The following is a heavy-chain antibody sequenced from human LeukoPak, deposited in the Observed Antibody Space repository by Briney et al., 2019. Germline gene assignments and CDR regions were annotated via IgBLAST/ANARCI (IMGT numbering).Heavy chain of an antibody. Sequence: GRSLRLTCAASGFTFSSYGMHWVHQGPGKGLEWVTFIWYDGTDKNYADSVKGRFTISRDNSKNTLYLQMNSLRAEDTAVYYCARSGSTYYYGMDVWGQGTTVTVSS. CDR2: IWYDGTDK. V-gene: IGHV3-33*01. CDR3: ARSGSTYYYGMDV. CDR1: GFTFSSYG. D-gene: IGHD3-10*01. J-gene: IGHJ6*02.